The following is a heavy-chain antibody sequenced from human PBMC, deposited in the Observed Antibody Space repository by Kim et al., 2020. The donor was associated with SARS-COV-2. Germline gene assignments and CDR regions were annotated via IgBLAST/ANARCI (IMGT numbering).Heavy chain of an antibody. CDR2: IYYSGST. CDR3: ARSGVTNYWPLGIAAAGTNYFDY. J-gene: IGHJ4*02. V-gene: IGHV4-59*13. Sequence: SETLSLTCTVSGGSISSYYWSWIRQPPGKGLEWIGYIYYSGSTNYNPSLKSRVTISVDTSKNQFSLKLSSVTAADTAVYYCARSGVTNYWPLGIAAAGTNYFDYWGQGTLVTVSS. CDR1: GGSISSYY. D-gene: IGHD6-13*01.